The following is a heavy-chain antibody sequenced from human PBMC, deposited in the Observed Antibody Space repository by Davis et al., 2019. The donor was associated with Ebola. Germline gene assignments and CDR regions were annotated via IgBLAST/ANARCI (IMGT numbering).Heavy chain of an antibody. D-gene: IGHD3-3*01. Sequence: GESLKISCKGSGYSFTSYWIGWMRQMPGKGLEWMGIISPGDSDTRYSPSFQGQVTISADKSISTAYLQWSSLKASDTAMYYCARFRFLEWLFFDYWGQGTLVTVSS. V-gene: IGHV5-51*01. J-gene: IGHJ4*02. CDR1: GYSFTSYW. CDR2: ISPGDSDT. CDR3: ARFRFLEWLFFDY.